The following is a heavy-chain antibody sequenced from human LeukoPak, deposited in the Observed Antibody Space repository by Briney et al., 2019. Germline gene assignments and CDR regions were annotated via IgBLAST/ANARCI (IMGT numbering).Heavy chain of an antibody. J-gene: IGHJ4*02. CDR1: GGSISISNYY. Sequence: SEALSLTCTVSGGSISISNYYWGWIRQPPGRGLEWIGSISYSGTYYNPSLKSRLTISVDTSKNHFSLNLRSVTAADTAVYYCARRTSNPVGAIDYWGQGTLVTVSS. CDR2: ISYSGT. CDR3: ARRTSNPVGAIDY. V-gene: IGHV4-39*01. D-gene: IGHD1-26*01.